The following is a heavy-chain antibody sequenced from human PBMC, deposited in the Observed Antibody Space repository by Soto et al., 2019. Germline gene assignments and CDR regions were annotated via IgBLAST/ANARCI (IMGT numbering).Heavy chain of an antibody. CDR3: EHKLRYLDAMDV. V-gene: IGHV2-5*01. Sequence: QITLKESGPTLVKPTQTLTLTCSFSGFSLTTGGVAVGWIRQPPGKALEWLALIYWNDDKRYSPSLKNRLTVTKDTSKNQVVLTLTNMDPVDTATYYCEHKLRYLDAMDVWGQGTTVTVSS. CDR2: IYWNDDK. D-gene: IGHD3-9*01. J-gene: IGHJ6*02. CDR1: GFSLTTGGVA.